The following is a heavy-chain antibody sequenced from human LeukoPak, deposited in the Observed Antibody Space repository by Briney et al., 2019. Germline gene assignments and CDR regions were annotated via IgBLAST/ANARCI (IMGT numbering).Heavy chain of an antibody. CDR1: GYTFTSYG. J-gene: IGHJ4*02. V-gene: IGHV1-18*01. CDR3: ARDIEEYYYDSSGSLRY. D-gene: IGHD3-22*01. Sequence: ASVKVSCKASGYTFTSYGISWVRQAPGQGLEWMGWISAYNGNTNYAQKLQGRVTMTTDTSTSTAYMELRSLRSDDTAVYYCARDIEEYYYDSSGSLRYWGQGTLVTVSS. CDR2: ISAYNGNT.